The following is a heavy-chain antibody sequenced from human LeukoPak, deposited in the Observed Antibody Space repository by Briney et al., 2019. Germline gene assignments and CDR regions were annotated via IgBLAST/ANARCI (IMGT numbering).Heavy chain of an antibody. J-gene: IGHJ4*02. Sequence: SSETLSLTCSVSGGSTNSYYWSWIRQSGGKGLEWIGRIYSSGSTVYNPSLNSRLTMSIDTSKNQFSLTLKSVTATDTAVYYCARVKASSTSWTFDQWGQGALVTVSS. CDR2: IYSSGST. CDR1: GGSTNSYY. V-gene: IGHV4-4*07. CDR3: ARVKASSTSWTFDQ. D-gene: IGHD2-2*01.